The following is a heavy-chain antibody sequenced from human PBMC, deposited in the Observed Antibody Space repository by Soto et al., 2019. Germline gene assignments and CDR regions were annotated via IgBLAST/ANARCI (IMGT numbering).Heavy chain of an antibody. V-gene: IGHV3-30*17. CDR1: GFSLRDYG. CDR2: VSDDGSEQ. D-gene: IGHD1-26*01. Sequence: PGGSLRLSCAASGFSLRDYGMHWVRLAPGKGLEYVAAVSDDGSEQYYADSVRGRFTISRDNSKNTVYLQLDSLTTGDTAVYYCARDPTGGYFHYDYWGQGALVTVSS. CDR3: ARDPTGGYFHYDY. J-gene: IGHJ4*02.